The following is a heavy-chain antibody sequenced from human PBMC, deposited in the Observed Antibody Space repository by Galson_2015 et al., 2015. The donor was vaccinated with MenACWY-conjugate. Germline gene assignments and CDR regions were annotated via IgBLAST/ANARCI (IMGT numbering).Heavy chain of an antibody. CDR2: ISVDNGNT. V-gene: IGHV1-18*01. Sequence: SVKVSCKASGYTFTNYDIGWVRQAPGQGLEWMGWISVDNGNTHYAQKVQGRVTLTTDTSTSTAYMELRSLRSDDTAVFYCAREGRPYEYVWGSYRYRRNFDYWGQGTLVTVSS. D-gene: IGHD3-16*02. J-gene: IGHJ4*02. CDR3: AREGRPYEYVWGSYRYRRNFDY. CDR1: GYTFTNYD.